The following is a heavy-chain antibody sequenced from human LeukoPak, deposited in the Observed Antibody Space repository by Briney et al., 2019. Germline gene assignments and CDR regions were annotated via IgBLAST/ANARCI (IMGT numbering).Heavy chain of an antibody. J-gene: IGHJ4*02. CDR2: INHSGST. CDR3: ARGLGYSYGYY. Sequence: PSETLCLTCAVYGGSFSGYYWSWIRQPPGKGLEWIGEINHSGSTNYNPSLKSRVTISVDTSKNQFSLKLSSVTAADTAVYYCARGLGYSYGYYWGQGTLVTVSS. D-gene: IGHD5-18*01. CDR1: GGSFSGYY. V-gene: IGHV4-34*01.